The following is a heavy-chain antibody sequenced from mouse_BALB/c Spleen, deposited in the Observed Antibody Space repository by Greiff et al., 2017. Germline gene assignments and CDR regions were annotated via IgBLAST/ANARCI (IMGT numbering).Heavy chain of an antibody. V-gene: IGHV3-2*02. D-gene: IGHD2-2*01. CDR1: GYSITSDYA. CDR3: ARWRDGYDEAMDY. Sequence: EVKLMESGPGLVKPSQSLSLTCTVTGYSITSDYAWNWIRQFPRNNLEWMCFISYSGSTSYNPSLKSRISITRDTSKNQFFLQLNSVTTEDTATYYCARWRDGYDEAMDYWGQGTSVTVSS. J-gene: IGHJ4*01. CDR2: ISYSGST.